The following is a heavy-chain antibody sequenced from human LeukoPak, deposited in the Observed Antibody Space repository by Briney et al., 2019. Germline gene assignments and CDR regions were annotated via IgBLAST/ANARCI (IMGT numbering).Heavy chain of an antibody. J-gene: IGHJ4*02. CDR3: ARALRISTPRGRGVSPLDY. D-gene: IGHD2-21*01. CDR1: GGSISSGSYY. Sequence: SETLSLTCTVSGGSISSGSYYWSWIRQPAGKGLKWIGRIYTSGSTNYNPSLKSRVTISVDTSKNQFSLKLSSVTAADTAVYYCARALRISTPRGRGVSPLDYWGQGTLVTVSS. V-gene: IGHV4-61*02. CDR2: IYTSGST.